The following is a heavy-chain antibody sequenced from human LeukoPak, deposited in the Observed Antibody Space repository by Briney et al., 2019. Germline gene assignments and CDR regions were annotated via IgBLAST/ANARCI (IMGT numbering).Heavy chain of an antibody. CDR1: GYTFIGYY. CDR3: ARDALTVTTNWFDP. Sequence: ASVKVSCKASGYTFIGYYMHWVRQAPGQGLEWMGWINPNSGGTNYAQKFQGRVTMTRDTSISTAYMELSRLRSDDTAVYYCARDALTVTTNWFDPWGQGTLVTVSS. V-gene: IGHV1-2*02. D-gene: IGHD4-11*01. J-gene: IGHJ5*02. CDR2: INPNSGGT.